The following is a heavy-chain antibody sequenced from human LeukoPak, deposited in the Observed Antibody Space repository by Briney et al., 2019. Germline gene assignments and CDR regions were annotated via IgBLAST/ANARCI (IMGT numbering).Heavy chain of an antibody. Sequence: GESLKISCQGSGYSFTSYWIGWVRQMPGKGLEWMGIIYPGDSDTRYSPSFQGQVTISADKSISTAYLQWSSLKASDTAMYYCARRGYYDYVWGSYRSGLSLDYWGQGTLVTVSS. V-gene: IGHV5-51*01. CDR3: ARRGYYDYVWGSYRSGLSLDY. J-gene: IGHJ4*02. CDR1: GYSFTSYW. D-gene: IGHD3-16*02. CDR2: IYPGDSDT.